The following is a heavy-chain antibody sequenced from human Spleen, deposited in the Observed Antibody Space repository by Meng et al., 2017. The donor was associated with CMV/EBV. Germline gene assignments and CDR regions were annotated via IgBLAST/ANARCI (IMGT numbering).Heavy chain of an antibody. J-gene: IGHJ1*01. D-gene: IGHD2-2*01. CDR2: IYYSGST. CDR1: GGSISSSSYY. CDR3: ARTPLGYCSSTSCYYFQH. V-gene: IGHV4-39*07. Sequence: SETLSLTCTVSGGSISSSSYYWGWIRQPPGKGLEWIGSIYYSGSTNYNPSLKSRVTISVDTSKNQFSLKLSSVTAADTAVYYCARTPLGYCSSTSCYYFQHWGQGTLVTVSS.